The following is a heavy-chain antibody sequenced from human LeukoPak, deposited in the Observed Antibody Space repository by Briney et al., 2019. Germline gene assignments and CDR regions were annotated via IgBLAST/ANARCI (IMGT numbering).Heavy chain of an antibody. J-gene: IGHJ1*01. V-gene: IGHV3-21*01. Sequence: PGGSLRLSCAASGFTFSSYSMNWVRQAPGKGLEWVSSISSSSSYIYYADSVKGRFTISRDNAKNSLYLQMNSLRAEDTAVYYCAREFLRYQWELIEETAGHWGQGTLVTVSS. CDR2: ISSSSSYI. CDR3: AREFLRYQWELIEETAGH. D-gene: IGHD1-26*01. CDR1: GFTFSSYS.